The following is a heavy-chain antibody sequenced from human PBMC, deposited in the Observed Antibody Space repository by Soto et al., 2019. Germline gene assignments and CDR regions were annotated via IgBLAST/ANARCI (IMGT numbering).Heavy chain of an antibody. Sequence: GESLRLSCAASGFTFRSYGMHWVRQAPGKWLEWVAVISYDGSNKYYADSVKGRFTISRDNSKNTLYLQMSSLRAEDTAVYYCADGGAFDIWGQGTMVTVSS. J-gene: IGHJ3*02. CDR2: ISYDGSNK. D-gene: IGHD3-3*01. CDR1: GFTFRSYG. V-gene: IGHV3-30*03. CDR3: ADGGAFDI.